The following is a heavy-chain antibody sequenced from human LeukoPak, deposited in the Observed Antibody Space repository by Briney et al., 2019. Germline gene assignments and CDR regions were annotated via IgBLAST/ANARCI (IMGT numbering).Heavy chain of an antibody. J-gene: IGHJ6*02. Sequence: SQTLSPTCAISGDSVSSNSAAWNWIRQSPSRGLEWLGRTYYRSKWYNDYAVSVKSRITINPDTSKNQFSLQLNSVTPEDTAVYYCARAGYCSGGSCYPLNYYYYGMDVWGQGTTVTVSS. V-gene: IGHV6-1*01. D-gene: IGHD2-15*01. CDR3: ARAGYCSGGSCYPLNYYYYGMDV. CDR1: GDSVSSNSAA. CDR2: TYYRSKWYN.